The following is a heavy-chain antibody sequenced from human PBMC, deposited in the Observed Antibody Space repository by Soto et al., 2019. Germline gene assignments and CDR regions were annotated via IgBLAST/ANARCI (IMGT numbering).Heavy chain of an antibody. CDR2: INSDGSST. Sequence: GGSLRLSCAASGFTFSSYWMHWVRQAPGKGLVWVSRINSDGSSTSYADSVKGRFTNSRDKAKNTLYLPMNSLRAEETAVYYCARAHSRDMLNYYGSGSLSPNGYFDYWGQGTLVTVSS. J-gene: IGHJ4*02. V-gene: IGHV3-74*01. D-gene: IGHD3-10*01. CDR1: GFTFSSYW. CDR3: ARAHSRDMLNYYGSGSLSPNGYFDY.